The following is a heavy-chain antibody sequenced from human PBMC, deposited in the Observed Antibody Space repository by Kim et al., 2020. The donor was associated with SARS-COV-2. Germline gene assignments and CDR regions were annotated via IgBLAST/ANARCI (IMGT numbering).Heavy chain of an antibody. D-gene: IGHD6-13*01. CDR3: ARDLSSSWYIGWFDP. V-gene: IGHV4-59*13. CDR1: GGSISSYY. CDR2: IYYSGST. Sequence: SETLSLTCTVSGGSISSYYWSWIRQPPGKGLEWIGYIYYSGSTNYNPSLKSRVTISVDTSKNQFSLKLSSVTAADTAVYYCARDLSSSWYIGWFDPWGQGTLVTVSS. J-gene: IGHJ5*02.